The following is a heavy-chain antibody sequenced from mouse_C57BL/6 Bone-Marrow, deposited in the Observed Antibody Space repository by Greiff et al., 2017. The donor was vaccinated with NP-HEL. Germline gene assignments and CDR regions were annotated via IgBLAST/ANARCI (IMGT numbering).Heavy chain of an antibody. J-gene: IGHJ4*01. CDR1: GFTFSSYA. V-gene: IGHV5-9-1*02. D-gene: IGHD1-1*01. CDR3: TRDYYVKGYYAMDY. Sequence: DVQLVESGEGLVKPGGSLKLSCAASGFTFSSYAMSWVRQTPEKRLEWVAYISSGGDYIYYADTVKGRFTISRDNARNTLYLQMSSLKSEDTAMYYCTRDYYVKGYYAMDYWGQGTSVTVSS. CDR2: ISSGGDYI.